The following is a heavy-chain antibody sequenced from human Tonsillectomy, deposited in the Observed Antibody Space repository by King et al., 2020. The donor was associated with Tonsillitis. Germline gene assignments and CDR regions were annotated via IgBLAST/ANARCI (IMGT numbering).Heavy chain of an antibody. CDR2: INPNSWGT. V-gene: IGHV1-2*02. D-gene: IGHD6-13*01. CDR1: GYTFTGQY. Sequence: VQLVESGAEVKKPGASVKVSCKASGYTFTGQYMRWVREAPGKGLEWMGWINPNSWGTDYAQKFQGRVTMTRETSISTAYMELRGLKSDDTAVYYCARDSGSSWFRRQYYFDHWGQGTLVTVSS. J-gene: IGHJ4*02. CDR3: ARDSGSSWFRRQYYFDH.